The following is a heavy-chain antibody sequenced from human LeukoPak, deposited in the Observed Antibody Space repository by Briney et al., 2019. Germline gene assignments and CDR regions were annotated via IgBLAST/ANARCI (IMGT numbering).Heavy chain of an antibody. J-gene: IGHJ4*02. CDR2: VSGSGGTT. Sequence: PGGSLRLSCAASGFTFSSYAMSWVRQAPGKGLEWLSTVSGSGGTTYYADSLKGRFTISRDNSKNTLYLQMYSLRAEDTAVYYCARDAGVLPFDYWGQGTLVTVSS. CDR3: ARDAGVLPFDY. V-gene: IGHV3-23*01. CDR1: GFTFSSYA. D-gene: IGHD2-8*01.